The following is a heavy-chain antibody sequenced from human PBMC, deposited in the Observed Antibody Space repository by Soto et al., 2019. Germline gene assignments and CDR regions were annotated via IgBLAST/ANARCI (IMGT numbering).Heavy chain of an antibody. CDR1: GFTFSSYA. CDR3: ARAYFRR. CDR2: ISYDGSNK. J-gene: IGHJ4*02. Sequence: GGSPRLSCSASGFTFSSYAMHWVRQAPGKGLEWVAVISYDGSNKYYADSVKGRFTISRDNSKNTLYLQMNSLRAEDTAVYYCARAYFRRWGQGTLVTVSS. D-gene: IGHD3-9*01. V-gene: IGHV3-30-3*01.